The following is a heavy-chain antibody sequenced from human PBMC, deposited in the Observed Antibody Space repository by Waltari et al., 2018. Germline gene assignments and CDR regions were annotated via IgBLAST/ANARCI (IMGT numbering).Heavy chain of an antibody. J-gene: IGHJ5*02. Sequence: QVQLQESGPGLVKPSETLSLPCSVSVGSINGYYWSWIRQSPGKGLELIGNIYYSGSTSYNPALKSRVTISLDTPKNQFSLTLSAVTAADTAKYDCAGLIRLQLDGVDPWGQGALVTVSS. CDR3: AGLIRLQLDGVDP. CDR1: VGSINGYY. D-gene: IGHD5-12*01. V-gene: IGHV4-59*08. CDR2: IYYSGST.